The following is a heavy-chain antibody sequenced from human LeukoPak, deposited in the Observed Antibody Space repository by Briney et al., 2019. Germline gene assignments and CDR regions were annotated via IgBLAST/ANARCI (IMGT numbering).Heavy chain of an antibody. V-gene: IGHV4-34*01. D-gene: IGHD2-21*02. CDR2: INHSGST. J-gene: IGHJ4*02. CDR1: GGSFSPYY. CDR3: ARGGFYCGGDCYVDY. Sequence: PSETLSLACAVYGGSFSPYYWSWIRQPPGKGLEWIGEINHSGSTNYNPPLKSRVTISVDTSKHQFSLRLSSVTAADTAVYYCARGGFYCGGDCYVDYWGQGTLVTVSS.